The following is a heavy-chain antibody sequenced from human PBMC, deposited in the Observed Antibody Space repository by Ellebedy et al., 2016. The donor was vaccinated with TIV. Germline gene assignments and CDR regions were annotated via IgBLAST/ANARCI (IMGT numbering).Heavy chain of an antibody. CDR1: GYSFTNYW. Sequence: PGGSLRLSCEASGYSFTNYWIAWVRQMPGKGLEWMGIIYPGDSDTTYSPPFQGQVTLSADKSIFTASLQWDSLKASDTAIYYCARLRGGDRWSRLFDFWGQGTLVTVSS. CDR2: IYPGDSDT. V-gene: IGHV5-51*01. J-gene: IGHJ4*02. D-gene: IGHD4-23*01. CDR3: ARLRGGDRWSRLFDF.